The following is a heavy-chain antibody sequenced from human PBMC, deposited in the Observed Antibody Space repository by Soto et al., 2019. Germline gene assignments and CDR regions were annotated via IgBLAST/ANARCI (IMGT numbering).Heavy chain of an antibody. V-gene: IGHV4-4*02. CDR2: IYYSGST. CDR1: GGSISSNHG. CDR3: ARDAYCGGDCYTDYYYYGMDV. J-gene: IGHJ6*02. D-gene: IGHD2-21*02. Sequence: SETLALTCVVSGGSISSNHGGNGVRQPPGKGLEGIGEIYYSGSTNYNPSLKSRVTISVDTSKNQFSLKLSSVTAADTAVYYCARDAYCGGDCYTDYYYYGMDVWGQGTTVTVSS.